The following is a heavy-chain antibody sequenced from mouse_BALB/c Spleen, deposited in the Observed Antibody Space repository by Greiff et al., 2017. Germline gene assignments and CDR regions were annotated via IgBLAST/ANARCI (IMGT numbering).Heavy chain of an antibody. Sequence: EVQLQQSGAELVKPGASVKLSCTASGFNIKDTYMHWVKQRPEQGLEWIGRIDPANGNTKYDPKFQGKATITADTSSNTAYLQLSSLTSEDTAVYYCARKDYVHAMDYWGQGTSVTVSS. CDR2: IDPANGNT. CDR3: ARKDYVHAMDY. J-gene: IGHJ4*01. D-gene: IGHD2-4*01. V-gene: IGHV14-3*02. CDR1: GFNIKDTY.